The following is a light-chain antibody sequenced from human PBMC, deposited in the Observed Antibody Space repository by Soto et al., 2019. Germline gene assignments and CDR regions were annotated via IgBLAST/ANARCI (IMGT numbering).Light chain of an antibody. CDR2: GNS. CDR1: SSNIGAGYD. J-gene: IGLJ3*02. Sequence: QAVLTQPPSVSGAPGQRVTISCTGSSSNIGAGYDVHWYQQLPGTAPKLLIYGNSNRPSGVPDRFSGSKSGTSASPAITGLQAEDEADYYCQSSDSSLSGWVFGGGTQLTVL. V-gene: IGLV1-40*01. CDR3: QSSDSSLSGWV.